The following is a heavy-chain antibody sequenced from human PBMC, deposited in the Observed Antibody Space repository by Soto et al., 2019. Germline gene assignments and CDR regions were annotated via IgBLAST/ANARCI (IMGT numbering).Heavy chain of an antibody. CDR3: ARVSRGVGASTTYDF. CDR2: INPNSGDT. V-gene: IGHV1-2*02. D-gene: IGHD1-26*01. Sequence: AASVKVSCKASGYTFTAHYIHWVRQAPGQGFEWMGRINPNSGDTSYAQRLQGRVTMTRDTSINTVFMELSSLRSDDTALYYCARVSRGVGASTTYDFWAQGTLVTVS. J-gene: IGHJ4*02. CDR1: GYTFTAHY.